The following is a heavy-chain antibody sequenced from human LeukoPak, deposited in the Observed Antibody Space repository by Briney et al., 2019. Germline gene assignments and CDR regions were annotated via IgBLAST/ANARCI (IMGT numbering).Heavy chain of an antibody. CDR2: INPNSGGT. CDR1: GYTFTGYY. D-gene: IGHD2-2*01. CDR3: ARDLVPAASNWFDP. V-gene: IGHV1-2*02. Sequence: ASVKVSCKASGYTFTGYYMHWVRQAPGQGLEWMGWINPNSGGTNYAQKFQGSVTMTRDTSISTAYMELSRLRSDDTAVYYCARDLVPAASNWFDPWGQRTLVTVSS. J-gene: IGHJ5*02.